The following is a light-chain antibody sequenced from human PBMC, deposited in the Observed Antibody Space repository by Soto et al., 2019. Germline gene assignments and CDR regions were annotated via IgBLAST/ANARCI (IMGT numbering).Light chain of an antibody. CDR3: QQYNNWPPIT. V-gene: IGKV3-15*01. Sequence: EIVMTQSPATLSVSPGERATLSCRASQSVSKSLAWYQQKPGQAPRLLIFGASTRATGIPARFSGSVSETEFTLTISSLQSEDFAVYYCQQYNNWPPITFGQGTRLEIK. J-gene: IGKJ5*01. CDR2: GAS. CDR1: QSVSKS.